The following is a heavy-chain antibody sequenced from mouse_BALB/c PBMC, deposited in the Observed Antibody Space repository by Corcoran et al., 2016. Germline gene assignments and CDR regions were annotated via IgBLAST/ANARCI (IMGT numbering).Heavy chain of an antibody. CDR3: ARDFDY. J-gene: IGHJ2*01. V-gene: IGHV9-3-1*01. Sequence: QIQLVQSGPELKKPGETVKISCKASGYTFTNYGMNWVKQAPGKGLKWMGWKNTYTGEPTYADDFKGRFAFSLETSASTAYLQINNLKNEDTATYFCARDFDYWGQGTTLTVSS. CDR1: GYTFTNYG. CDR2: KNTYTGEP.